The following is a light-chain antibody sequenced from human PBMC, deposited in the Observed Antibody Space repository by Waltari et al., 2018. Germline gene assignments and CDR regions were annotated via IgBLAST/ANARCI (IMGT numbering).Light chain of an antibody. CDR2: TAS. J-gene: IGKJ2*01. CDR1: QSVSDY. V-gene: IGKV1-39*01. CDR3: QQSYTTPYT. Sequence: DIQMTQSPSYLSASLGDRVTITCRASQSVSDYLNWYQQKPGKAPRLLIYTASRLQSGVPSTFSGSGSGTEVTLTISSLQIEDFATYYCQQSYTTPYTFGQGTKLEIK.